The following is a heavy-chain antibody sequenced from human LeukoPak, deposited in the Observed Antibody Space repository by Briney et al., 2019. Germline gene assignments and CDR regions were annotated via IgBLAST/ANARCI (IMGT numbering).Heavy chain of an antibody. Sequence: GGSLRLSCAASGFTFSSYAMHWVRQAPGKGLEWVAVISYDGSNKYYADSVKGRFTISRDNSKNTLYLQMNSLRAEDTAVYYCARARGDIVVVPAAPFDYWGQGTLVTVSS. J-gene: IGHJ4*02. CDR3: ARARGDIVVVPAAPFDY. D-gene: IGHD2-2*01. V-gene: IGHV3-30-3*01. CDR1: GFTFSSYA. CDR2: ISYDGSNK.